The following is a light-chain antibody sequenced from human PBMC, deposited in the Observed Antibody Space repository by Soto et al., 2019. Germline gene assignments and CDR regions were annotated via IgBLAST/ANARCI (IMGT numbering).Light chain of an antibody. Sequence: QSVLTQPPSVSGAPGRRVTISCTGSSSNIGAGYDVHWYQQLPGKAPKLLIHDNTNRPSGVPDRFSGSKSGTSASLAITGLQAEDEADYYCQSYDSSLSTYVFGAGTKVTVL. CDR3: QSYDSSLSTYV. CDR1: SSNIGAGYD. J-gene: IGLJ1*01. V-gene: IGLV1-40*01. CDR2: DNT.